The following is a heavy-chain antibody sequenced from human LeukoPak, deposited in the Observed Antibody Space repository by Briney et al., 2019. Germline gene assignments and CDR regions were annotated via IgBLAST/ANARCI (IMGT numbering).Heavy chain of an antibody. CDR2: INHSGST. V-gene: IGHV4-39*01. CDR3: ARQPWGIRGVQRRGWFDP. D-gene: IGHD3-10*01. J-gene: IGHJ5*02. CDR1: GGSISSSSYY. Sequence: PSETLSLTCTVSGGSISSSSYYWGWIRQPPGKGLEWIGEINHSGSTNHNPSLKSRISISLDTSKNQFSLKLSSVTAADTALYYCARQPWGIRGVQRRGWFDPWGQGTLVTVSS.